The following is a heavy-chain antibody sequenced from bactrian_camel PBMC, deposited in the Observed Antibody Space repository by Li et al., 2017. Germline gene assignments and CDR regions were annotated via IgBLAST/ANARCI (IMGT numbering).Heavy chain of an antibody. Sequence: HVQLVESGGGSVQAGGSLRLSCVVSGYSRGSNCVGWYRLPPGRAPAEREGIAAIRRSGGETWYAGSVKGRFTISKDNTKNTVSLEMNSLQPEDTAVYYCASGITVVADRVVLDFGYWGQGTQVTVS. CDR2: IRRSGGET. V-gene: IGHV3-3*01. CDR3: ASGITVVADRVVLDFGY. D-gene: IGHD6*01. J-gene: IGHJ6*01. CDR1: GYSRGSNC.